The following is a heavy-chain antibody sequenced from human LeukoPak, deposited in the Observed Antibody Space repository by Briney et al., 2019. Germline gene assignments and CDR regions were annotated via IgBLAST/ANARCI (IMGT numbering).Heavy chain of an antibody. J-gene: IGHJ4*02. CDR1: GFTVSSNY. Sequence: PEGSLRLSCAASGFTVSSNYMSWVRQAPGKGPEWVSVIYSGGSTYYADSVKGRFTISRDNSKNTLYLQMNSLRAEDTAVYYCAREPPQYCSGGSCSEGLYYWGQGTLVTVSS. CDR2: IYSGGST. CDR3: AREPPQYCSGGSCSEGLYY. V-gene: IGHV3-53*01. D-gene: IGHD2-15*01.